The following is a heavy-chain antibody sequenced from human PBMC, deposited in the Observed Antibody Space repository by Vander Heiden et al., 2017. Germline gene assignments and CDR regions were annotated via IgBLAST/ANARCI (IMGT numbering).Heavy chain of an antibody. CDR3: AKDPYSGSYYYYYYGMDV. CDR2: ISYDGSNK. V-gene: IGHV3-30*18. Sequence: QVQLVESGGGVVQPGRSLRLPCAASGFTFSSYGMHWVRQAPGKGLEWVAVISYDGSNKYYADSVKGRFTISRDNSKNTLYLQMNSLRAEDTAVYYCAKDPYSGSYYYYYYGMDVWGQGTTVTVSS. J-gene: IGHJ6*02. CDR1: GFTFSSYG. D-gene: IGHD1-26*01.